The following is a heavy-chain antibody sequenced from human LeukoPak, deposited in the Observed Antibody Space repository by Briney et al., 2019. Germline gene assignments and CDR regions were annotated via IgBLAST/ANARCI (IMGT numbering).Heavy chain of an antibody. Sequence: GGSLRLSCAASGFTFSSFGMNWVRQAPGKGLEWVSPISSSSSYISYAESVKGRFTISRDNAKNSLFLQMNSLRAEDTAVYYCARDRDPGYYDTNGYRRVNAFDIWGQGTMVTVSS. CDR3: ARDRDPGYYDTNGYRRVNAFDI. CDR2: ISSSSSYI. CDR1: GFTFSSFG. D-gene: IGHD3-22*01. J-gene: IGHJ3*02. V-gene: IGHV3-21*01.